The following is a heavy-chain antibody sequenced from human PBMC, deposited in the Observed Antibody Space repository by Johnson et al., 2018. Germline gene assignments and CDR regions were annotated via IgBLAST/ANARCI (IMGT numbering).Heavy chain of an antibody. J-gene: IGHJ4*02. CDR2: IYYTGST. CDR1: DGSISGFY. V-gene: IGHV4-59*01. D-gene: IGHD5-24*01. Sequence: QVQLQESGPGLVKPSETXSLTCTVSDGSISGFYWSWIRQPPGQGLEWIGYIYYTGSTNSNPALQSRLTISVDTSTDQFSLKLSSVTAADTALYYCARLRGRDVYSPFDYWGQGTLVTVSS. CDR3: ARLRGRDVYSPFDY.